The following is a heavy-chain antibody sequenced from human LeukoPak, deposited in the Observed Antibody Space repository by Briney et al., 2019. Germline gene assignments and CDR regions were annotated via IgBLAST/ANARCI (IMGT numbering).Heavy chain of an antibody. CDR3: ARTAARITIFGVVIAPYYYYMDV. Sequence: ASVKVSCKASGYTFTGYYMHWVRQAPGQGLEWMGWINTNTGNPTYAQGFTGRFVFSLDTSVSTAYLQISSLKAEDTAVYYCARTAARITIFGVVIAPYYYYMDVWGKGTTVTVSS. D-gene: IGHD3-3*01. J-gene: IGHJ6*03. CDR1: GYTFTGYY. CDR2: INTNTGNP. V-gene: IGHV7-4-1*02.